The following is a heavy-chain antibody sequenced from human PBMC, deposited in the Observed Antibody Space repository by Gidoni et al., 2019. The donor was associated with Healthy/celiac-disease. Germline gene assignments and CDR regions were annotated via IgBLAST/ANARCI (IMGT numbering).Heavy chain of an antibody. J-gene: IGHJ4*02. CDR1: GGSFSGYY. CDR2: INHSGSN. Sequence: VQLHQWGAGLLKPSETLSLTCAVYGGSFSGYYWSWIRPPPGKGLEWIGEINHSGSNNYNPSLKSRVTISVDTSKNQFSRKLSSGTAADTAVYYGARAPRGSRKDYWGQGTLVTVSS. CDR3: ARAPRGSRKDY. V-gene: IGHV4-34*01. D-gene: IGHD1-26*01.